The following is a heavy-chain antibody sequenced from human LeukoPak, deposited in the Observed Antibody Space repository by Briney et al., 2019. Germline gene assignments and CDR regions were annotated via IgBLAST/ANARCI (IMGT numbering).Heavy chain of an antibody. D-gene: IGHD3-16*01. CDR3: ARDLGGLGIDY. CDR2: ISSSSSYI. J-gene: IGHJ4*02. V-gene: IGHV3-21*01. Sequence: GGSLRLSCAASGFTFSSYSMNWVRQAPGKGLEWVSSISSSSSYIYYADSVKGRFTISRDNAKNSLYLQMNSLRAEDTAVYYCARDLGGLGIDYWGQGTLVTVSS. CDR1: GFTFSSYS.